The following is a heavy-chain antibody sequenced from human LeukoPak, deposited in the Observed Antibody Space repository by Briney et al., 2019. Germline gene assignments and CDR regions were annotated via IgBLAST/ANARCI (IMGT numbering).Heavy chain of an antibody. V-gene: IGHV3-20*04. J-gene: IGHJ6*02. D-gene: IGHD3-22*01. CDR3: AREYYYDSSGYPIPDYYYGMDV. CDR1: GFTFDDYG. Sequence: GGSLRLSCAASGFTFDDYGMSWVRQAPGKGLEWVSGINWNGGSTGYADSVKGRFTISRDNAKNSLYLQMNSLRAEDTAVYYCAREYYYDSSGYPIPDYYYGMDVWGRGTTVTVSS. CDR2: INWNGGST.